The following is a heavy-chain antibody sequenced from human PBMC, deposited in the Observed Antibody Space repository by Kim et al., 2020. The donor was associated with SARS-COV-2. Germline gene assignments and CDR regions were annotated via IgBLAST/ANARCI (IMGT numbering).Heavy chain of an antibody. CDR2: T. J-gene: IGHJ5*02. D-gene: IGHD1-26*01. V-gene: IGHV4-31*02. CDR3: ARERSGVFDP. Sequence: TYSTQSLKSRVTISVDTTKTQFSLRLSSVTAAATAVYYCARERSGVFDPWGQGTLVTVSS.